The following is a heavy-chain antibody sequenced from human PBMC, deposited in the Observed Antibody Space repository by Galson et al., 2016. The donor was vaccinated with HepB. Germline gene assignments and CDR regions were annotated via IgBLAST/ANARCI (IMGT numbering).Heavy chain of an antibody. D-gene: IGHD1-1*01. J-gene: IGHJ3*02. CDR3: AKESPKNAGGAFDI. CDR1: GFTFSNYA. CDR2: ISGSTGRT. Sequence: PRLSCAASGFTFSNYAMSWVRQAPGKGLEWVSAISGSTGRTYYADSVKGHFTISRDNYKNTLYLQMNSLRAGDTALYYCAKESPKNAGGAFDIWGQGTMVTVSS. V-gene: IGHV3-23*01.